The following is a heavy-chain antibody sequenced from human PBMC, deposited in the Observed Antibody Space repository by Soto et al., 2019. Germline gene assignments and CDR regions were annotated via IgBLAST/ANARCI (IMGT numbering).Heavy chain of an antibody. CDR1: GFSLSTSGVG. V-gene: IGHV2-5*02. Sequence: QITLKESGPPLVKPTQTLTLTCTFSGFSLSTSGVGVGWIRQPPGKALEWLALIYWDDDKRYSPSLKSRLTITKDTSKNQVVLTMTNMDPVDTATYYCAHKSSSWYQSDYWGQGTLVTVSS. CDR3: AHKSSSWYQSDY. J-gene: IGHJ4*02. D-gene: IGHD6-13*01. CDR2: IYWDDDK.